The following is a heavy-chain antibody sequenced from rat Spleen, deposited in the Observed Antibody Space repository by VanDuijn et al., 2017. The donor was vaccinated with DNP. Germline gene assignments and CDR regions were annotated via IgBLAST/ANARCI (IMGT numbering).Heavy chain of an antibody. J-gene: IGHJ4*01. CDR3: TRDNYSSYMPYYYAMDA. CDR2: ISYAGRDT. Sequence: EVQLVESGGGLVQPGRSLKLSCAASGFTFRDHYMAWVRQIPQKGLEWVASISYAGRDTYYGGSFQGRFTISRDNAKSTLYLEMNSLGSEDTATYYCTRDNYSSYMPYYYAMDAWGQGTSVTVSS. V-gene: IGHV5-22*01. CDR1: GFTFRDHY. D-gene: IGHD1-2*01.